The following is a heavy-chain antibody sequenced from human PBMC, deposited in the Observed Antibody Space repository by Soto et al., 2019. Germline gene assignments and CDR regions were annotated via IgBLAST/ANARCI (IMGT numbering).Heavy chain of an antibody. V-gene: IGHV1-69*04. D-gene: IGHD3-10*01. J-gene: IGHJ5*02. CDR3: ATDQGSGNYLLDP. CDR2: IIPILGIV. CDR1: GGTFSSYS. Sequence: QVQLVQSGTEVKKPGSSVKVSCKASGGTFSSYSFSWVRQAPGQGLEWMGRIIPILGIVNYAQNFQGRVTITAAKSTSTAYMDLSSLKSEDTAMYYCATDQGSGNYLLDPWGQGTLVTVSS.